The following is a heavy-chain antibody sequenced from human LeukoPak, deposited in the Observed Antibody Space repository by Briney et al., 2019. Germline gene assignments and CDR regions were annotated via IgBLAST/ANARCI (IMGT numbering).Heavy chain of an antibody. V-gene: IGHV3-48*02. CDR2: ISSGSTTI. Sequence: GGSLRLSCAGSGFTFSSYSMNWVRQAPGKGLDWVSYISSGSTTISYADSVKGRFTISRDNAKNSLYLQMNSLRDEDTAVYYCVRAYPFTDPAWGQGTLVTVSS. J-gene: IGHJ5*02. CDR3: VRAYPFTDPA. CDR1: GFTFSSYS.